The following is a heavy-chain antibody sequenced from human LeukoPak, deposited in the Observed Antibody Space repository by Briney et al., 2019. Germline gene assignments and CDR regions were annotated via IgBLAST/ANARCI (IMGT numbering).Heavy chain of an antibody. CDR3: VRVDSGWYYFDY. J-gene: IGHJ4*02. CDR2: TRNKANSYTT. CDR1: GFTFSDYY. Sequence: PGGSLRLSCAASGFTFSDYYMDWVRQAPGKGLEWVGRTRNKANSYTTEYAASVKGRFTISRDDSKNSLYLQMNSLKTEDTAVYYCVRVDSGWYYFDYWGQGTLVTVSS. D-gene: IGHD6-19*01. V-gene: IGHV3-72*01.